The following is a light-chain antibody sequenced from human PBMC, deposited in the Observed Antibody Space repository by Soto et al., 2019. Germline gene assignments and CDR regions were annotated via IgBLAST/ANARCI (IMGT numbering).Light chain of an antibody. V-gene: IGLV2-14*01. CDR1: SSDVGGYSY. Sequence: QSALTQPASVSGSPGQSITISCTGTSSDVGGYSYVSWYQQHPGKAPKLMIYEVTNRPSGVSDRFSGSKSGNTASLTISGLQAEDEADYYCTSYTRTTGLYVFGTGTKLTVL. J-gene: IGLJ1*01. CDR2: EVT. CDR3: TSYTRTTGLYV.